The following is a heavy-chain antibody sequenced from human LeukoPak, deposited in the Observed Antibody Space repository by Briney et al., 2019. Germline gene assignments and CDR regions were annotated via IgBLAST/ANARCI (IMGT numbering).Heavy chain of an antibody. Sequence: GGSLRLSCAASGFSFSSYWMSWVRQAPGKGLEWVANIKEDGSEKYYVDSVKGRFTISIDDAKETLFLQMNSLTAEDTAVYYCLTIVETPIDAFDIWGQGAMVTVSS. V-gene: IGHV3-7*01. CDR3: LTIVETPIDAFDI. CDR2: IKEDGSEK. J-gene: IGHJ3*02. D-gene: IGHD4-23*01. CDR1: GFSFSSYW.